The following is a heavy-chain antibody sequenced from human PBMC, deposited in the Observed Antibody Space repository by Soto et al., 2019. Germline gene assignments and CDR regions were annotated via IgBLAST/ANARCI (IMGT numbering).Heavy chain of an antibody. D-gene: IGHD5-12*01. J-gene: IGHJ3*02. V-gene: IGHV1-69*01. CDR3: ANKGDGYNFMGRDAFDI. Sequence: QVQLVQSGAEVKKPGSSVKVSCKASGGTFSSYAISWVRQAPGQGLEWMGGIIPIFGTANYAQKFKGRVTITADESTSTAYMELSSLRSEDTAVYYCANKGDGYNFMGRDAFDIWGQCTLVTVSS. CDR2: IIPIFGTA. CDR1: GGTFSSYA.